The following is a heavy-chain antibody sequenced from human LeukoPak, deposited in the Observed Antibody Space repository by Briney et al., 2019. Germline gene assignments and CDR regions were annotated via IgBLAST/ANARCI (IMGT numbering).Heavy chain of an antibody. CDR1: GGSISSSNW. V-gene: IGHV4-4*02. J-gene: IGHJ3*02. CDR2: IYHSGST. CDR3: AGEVYDSSGNGFDI. D-gene: IGHD3-22*01. Sequence: PSETLSLTCAVSGGSISSSNWWSWVRQPPGKGLEWIGEIYHSGSTNYNPSLKSRVTISVDKSKNQFSLKLSSVTAADTAVYYCAGEVYDSSGNGFDIWGQGTMATVSS.